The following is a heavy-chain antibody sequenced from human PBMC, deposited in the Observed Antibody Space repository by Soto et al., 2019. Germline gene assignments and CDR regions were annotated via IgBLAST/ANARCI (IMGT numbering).Heavy chain of an antibody. CDR2: IWYDGSNK. J-gene: IGHJ6*02. D-gene: IGHD3-10*01. V-gene: IGHV3-33*01. CDR3: ARAVYGSGSYYGMDV. Sequence: GGSLRLSCAASGFTFSSYGMHWVRQAPGKGLEWVAVIWYDGSNKYYADSVKGRFTISRDNSKNTLYLQMNSLRAEDTAVYYCARAVYGSGSYYGMDVWGQGTTVTVSS. CDR1: GFTFSSYG.